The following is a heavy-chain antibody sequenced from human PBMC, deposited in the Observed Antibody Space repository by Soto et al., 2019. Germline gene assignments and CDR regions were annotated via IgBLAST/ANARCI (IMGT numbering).Heavy chain of an antibody. D-gene: IGHD2-2*01. CDR1: GFTFSSYS. CDR3: ARGGRRQPPGY. J-gene: IGHJ4*02. V-gene: IGHV3-48*01. CDR2: ISSSSSTI. Sequence: EVQLVESGGGLVQPGGSLRLSCAASGFTFSSYSMNWVRQAPGKGLEWVSYISSSSSTIYYADSVKGRFTISRDNAKNSLYLQMNSLRAEDTAVYYCARGGRRQPPGYWGQGTLVTVSS.